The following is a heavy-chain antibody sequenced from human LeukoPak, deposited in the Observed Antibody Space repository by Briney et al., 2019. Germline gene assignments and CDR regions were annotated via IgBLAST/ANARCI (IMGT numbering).Heavy chain of an antibody. CDR3: ARRITMVRGGARGEVNWFDP. Sequence: ASVKVSFKASGYTFTCCYMHSVRQAPGQGLGWVGLIHPNSGGTNYAKKFQGRVTRTRDTSISTAYRELSRLRSADTAVYYCARRITMVRGGARGEVNWFDPWGQGTLVTVSS. J-gene: IGHJ5*02. CDR1: GYTFTCCY. D-gene: IGHD3-10*01. V-gene: IGHV1-2*02. CDR2: IHPNSGGT.